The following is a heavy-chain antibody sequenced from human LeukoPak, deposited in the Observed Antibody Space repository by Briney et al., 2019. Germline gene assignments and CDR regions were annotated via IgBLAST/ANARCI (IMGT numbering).Heavy chain of an antibody. CDR2: IWYDGSNK. J-gene: IGHJ4*02. CDR1: GFTFSSYG. CDR3: AKERCSGGSCYIFDC. Sequence: PGGSLRLSCAASGFTFSSYGMHWVRQAPGKGLEWVAVIWYDGSNKYYADSVKGRFTISRDNSKNTLYLQMNSLRTEDTAVYHCAKERCSGGSCYIFDCWGQGTLVTVSS. V-gene: IGHV3-30*02. D-gene: IGHD2-15*01.